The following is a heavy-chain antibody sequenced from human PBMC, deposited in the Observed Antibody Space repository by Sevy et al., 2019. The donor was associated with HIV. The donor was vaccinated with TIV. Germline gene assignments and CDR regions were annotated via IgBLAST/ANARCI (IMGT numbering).Heavy chain of an antibody. Sequence: GGSLRLSCAASGFTFSNYAMSWVRQAPGKGLEWVSAISGSGGSTYYADSVKGRFTISIDNSKNTLFLQMNSLRAEDTAVYFCAKWSELPSSPFDYWGQGTLVTVSS. D-gene: IGHD1-26*01. CDR2: ISGSGGST. CDR3: AKWSELPSSPFDY. V-gene: IGHV3-23*01. J-gene: IGHJ4*02. CDR1: GFTFSNYA.